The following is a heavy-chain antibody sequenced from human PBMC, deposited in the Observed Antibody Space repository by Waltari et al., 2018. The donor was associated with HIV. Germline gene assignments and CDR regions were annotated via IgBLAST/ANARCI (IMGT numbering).Heavy chain of an antibody. CDR1: GWSFSGYQ. CDR2: INHSGST. D-gene: IGHD2-15*01. Sequence: QVQLPQWGAGLLKPYVPLSPTCAVYGWSFSGYQWSWIRQPPGKGLEWIGEINHSGSTNSNPSLKSRVTISVDTSKNQFSLKLSSVTAADTAVYYCATLPYGGRWYWGQGTLVTVSS. CDR3: ATLPYGGRWY. J-gene: IGHJ4*02. V-gene: IGHV4-34*01.